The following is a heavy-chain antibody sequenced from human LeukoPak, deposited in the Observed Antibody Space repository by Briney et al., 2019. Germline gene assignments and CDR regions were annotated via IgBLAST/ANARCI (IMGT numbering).Heavy chain of an antibody. D-gene: IGHD3-10*01. Sequence: SQTLSLTCTVSGGSISSGSYYWRWIRQPAGKGLEWIGRIYTSGSTNYNPSLKSRVTISVDTSNNQFSLKLSSVTAADTAVYYCAREDLGGWFDPWGQGTLVTVSS. V-gene: IGHV4-61*02. CDR2: IYTSGST. J-gene: IGHJ5*02. CDR3: AREDLGGWFDP. CDR1: GGSISSGSYY.